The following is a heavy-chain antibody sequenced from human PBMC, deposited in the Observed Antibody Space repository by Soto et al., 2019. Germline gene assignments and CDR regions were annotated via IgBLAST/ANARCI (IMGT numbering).Heavy chain of an antibody. CDR2: IYPGDSDT. D-gene: IGHD6-6*01. CDR1: GYSFSTYW. Sequence: GESLKISCNASGYSFSTYWISWVRQMPWKGLEWMGFIYPGDSDTRYSPSFQGQVTISVDKSTSTTYLQWSSLKASDTAIYYCARRVQQLVRGWFDPWGQGTQVTVSS. V-gene: IGHV5-51*01. CDR3: ARRVQQLVRGWFDP. J-gene: IGHJ5*02.